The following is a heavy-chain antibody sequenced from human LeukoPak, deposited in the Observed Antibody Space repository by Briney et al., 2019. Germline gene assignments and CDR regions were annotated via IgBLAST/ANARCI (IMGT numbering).Heavy chain of an antibody. CDR2: ISGSGTST. Sequence: GGSLRLSCAASGFSFSNSGMSWVRQAAGKGLEWVSDISGSGTSTYYADSVKGRFTISRDNSKNTLYLQMNSLRAEDTAVYYCAKDLLAARPSVQYFDYWGQGTLVTVSS. CDR3: AKDLLAARPSVQYFDY. D-gene: IGHD6-6*01. V-gene: IGHV3-23*01. J-gene: IGHJ4*02. CDR1: GFSFSNSG.